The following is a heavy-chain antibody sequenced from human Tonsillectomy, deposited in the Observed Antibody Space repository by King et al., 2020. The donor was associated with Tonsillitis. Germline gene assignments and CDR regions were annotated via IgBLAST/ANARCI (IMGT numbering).Heavy chain of an antibody. CDR2: ISFDGTNK. CDR1: GFIFSSYS. D-gene: IGHD6-19*01. CDR3: ARGIAVIDPLDY. V-gene: IGHV3-30*14. Sequence: VQLVESGGGVIQPGRSPRLSCAASGFIFSSYSMHWVRQAPGKGLEWVAVISFDGTNKHYIASVKGRFTISRDNSENTLYLQMNSLRIEDTGVYYCARGIAVIDPLDYWGQGTLVSVSS. J-gene: IGHJ4*02.